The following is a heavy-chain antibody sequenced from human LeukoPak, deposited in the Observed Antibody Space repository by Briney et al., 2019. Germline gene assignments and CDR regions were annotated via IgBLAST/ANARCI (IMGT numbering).Heavy chain of an antibody. J-gene: IGHJ5*02. CDR3: ARGPRFGELLWHWFDP. V-gene: IGHV4-39*01. D-gene: IGHD3-10*01. CDR1: GGSISSSSYY. CDR2: IYYSGST. Sequence: SETLSLTCTVSGGSISSSSYYWGWIRQPPGKGLEWIGSIYYSGSTYYNPSLKSRVTISVDTSKNQFSLKLSSVTAADTAVYYCARGPRFGELLWHWFDPWGQGTLFTVSS.